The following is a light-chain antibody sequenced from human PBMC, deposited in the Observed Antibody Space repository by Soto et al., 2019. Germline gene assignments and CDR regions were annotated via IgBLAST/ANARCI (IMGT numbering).Light chain of an antibody. V-gene: IGKV3-20*01. J-gene: IGKJ2*01. CDR2: GAS. CDR3: QEDCSSPYT. Sequence: EIMLTQSPGTLSLSPGERDTLSCRASQSVSNSFLAWYQQKPGQAPRLLIHGASSRANGIPDRFSVSGSGTDFTLTISRLEPEDFAMYYCQEDCSSPYTFGRGTKLEIK. CDR1: QSVSNSF.